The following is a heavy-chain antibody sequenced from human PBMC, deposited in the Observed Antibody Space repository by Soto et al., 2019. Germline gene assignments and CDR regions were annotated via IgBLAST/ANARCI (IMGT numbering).Heavy chain of an antibody. Sequence: QLQLQESGSGLVKPSQTLSLTCAVSGGSISSGGYSWSWIRQPPGKGLEWIGYIYHSGSTYYNPSLKRRVTISVDRSKNQFSLKLSSVTAADTAVYYCARYSVDTAMGFDYWGQGTLVTVSS. D-gene: IGHD5-18*01. CDR2: IYHSGST. V-gene: IGHV4-30-2*01. J-gene: IGHJ4*02. CDR1: GGSISSGGYS. CDR3: ARYSVDTAMGFDY.